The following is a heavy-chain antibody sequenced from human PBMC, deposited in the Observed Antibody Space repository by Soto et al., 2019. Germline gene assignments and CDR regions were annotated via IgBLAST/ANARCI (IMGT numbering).Heavy chain of an antibody. CDR3: ARGNYGGNSDYYYGMDV. V-gene: IGHV4-34*01. CDR2: INHSGST. CDR1: GGSFSGYY. D-gene: IGHD4-17*01. Sequence: TSETLSLTCAVYGGSFSGYYWSWIRQPPGKGLEWIGEINHSGSTNYNPSLKSRVTISVDTSKNQFSLKLSSVTAADTAVYYCARGNYGGNSDYYYGMDVWGQGTTVTVSS. J-gene: IGHJ6*02.